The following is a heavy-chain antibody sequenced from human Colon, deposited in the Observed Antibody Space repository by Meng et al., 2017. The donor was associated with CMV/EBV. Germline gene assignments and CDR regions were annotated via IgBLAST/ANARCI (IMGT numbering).Heavy chain of an antibody. CDR3: AKEFGSGSSFDH. J-gene: IGHJ4*02. D-gene: IGHD3-10*01. Sequence: GESLKISCGASGFTFSSYGIYWVRQAPGKGLEWVAFIRFDGQNKDYADSVKGRFTVSRDNSKNTLYLQMNSLRTEDTAVYYCAKEFGSGSSFDHWGQGTLVT. CDR1: GFTFSSYG. CDR2: IRFDGQNK. V-gene: IGHV3-30*02.